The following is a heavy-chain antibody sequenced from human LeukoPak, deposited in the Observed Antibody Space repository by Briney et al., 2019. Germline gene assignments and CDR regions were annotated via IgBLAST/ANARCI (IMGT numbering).Heavy chain of an antibody. V-gene: IGHV3-7*01. Sequence: GGSLRLSCAAPGFTLSSYWMSWVRQAPGKGLEWVANIQLDGSEKYYVDSVKGRFTISRDNAKNSLYLQMNSLRAEDTAMYYCARDLGNNILTGSPRYFDYWGQGTLVTVSS. CDR2: IQLDGSEK. CDR1: GFTLSSYW. CDR3: ARDLGNNILTGSPRYFDY. D-gene: IGHD3-9*01. J-gene: IGHJ4*02.